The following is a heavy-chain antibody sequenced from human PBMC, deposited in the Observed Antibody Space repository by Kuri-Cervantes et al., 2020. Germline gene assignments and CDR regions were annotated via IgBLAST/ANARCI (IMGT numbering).Heavy chain of an antibody. CDR1: GYTFTGYY. Sequence: ASVKVSCKASGYTFTGYYIHWVRQAPGQGLEWMGWLNPNSGGTNYAQKVQGRVTMTRDTSISSAYMELSRLRSDDTAVYYCARENVLQFLEWLSPKIMDVWGKGTTVTVSS. CDR3: ARENVLQFLEWLSPKIMDV. V-gene: IGHV1-2*02. D-gene: IGHD3-3*01. CDR2: LNPNSGGT. J-gene: IGHJ6*03.